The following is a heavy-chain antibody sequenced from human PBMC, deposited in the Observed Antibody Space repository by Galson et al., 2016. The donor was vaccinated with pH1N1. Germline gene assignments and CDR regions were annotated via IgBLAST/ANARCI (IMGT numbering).Heavy chain of an antibody. CDR2: IDWDDDK. V-gene: IGHV2-70*04. Sequence: PALVKPTQTLTLTCTFSGFSLTTSGMRVSWIRQAPGKALEWLARIDWDDDKFYNTSLKTRLTISKDTSRNQVVLTMSNMDPVDTATYHCARGPRRTWYFDYWGQGTLVTVSS. CDR1: GFSLTTSGMR. J-gene: IGHJ4*02. D-gene: IGHD2-15*01. CDR3: ARGPRRTWYFDY.